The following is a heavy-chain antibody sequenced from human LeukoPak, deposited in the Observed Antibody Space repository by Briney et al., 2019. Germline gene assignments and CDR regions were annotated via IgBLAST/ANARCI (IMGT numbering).Heavy chain of an antibody. CDR3: AREGGYSYGYGGEGREFDY. CDR2: IYSGGST. J-gene: IGHJ4*02. D-gene: IGHD5-18*01. Sequence: GGSLRLSCAASGFTVSSNYMSWVRQAPGKGLEWVSVIYSGGSTYYADSVKGRFTISRDNSKNTLYLQMNSLRAEDTAVYYCAREGGYSYGYGGEGREFDYWGQGTLVTVSS. CDR1: GFTVSSNY. V-gene: IGHV3-66*01.